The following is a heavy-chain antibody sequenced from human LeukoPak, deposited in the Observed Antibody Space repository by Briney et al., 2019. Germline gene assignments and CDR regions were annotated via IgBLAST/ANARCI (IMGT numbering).Heavy chain of an antibody. Sequence: PGGSLRLSCAASGFTLSRYSMNWVRQAPGKGLGWIGSIYYTGSTYYNPSLKSRVTISVDTSKNQFSLQLTSVTAADTAVYYCARAAPHIDYWGQGTLVTVSS. CDR1: GFTLSRYS. CDR2: IYYTGST. V-gene: IGHV4-59*04. CDR3: ARAAPHIDY. J-gene: IGHJ4*02.